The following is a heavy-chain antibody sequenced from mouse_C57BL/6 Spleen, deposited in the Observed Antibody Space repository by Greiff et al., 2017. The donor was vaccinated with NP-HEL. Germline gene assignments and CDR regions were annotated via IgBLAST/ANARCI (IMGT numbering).Heavy chain of an antibody. CDR1: GYTFTSSW. D-gene: IGHD4-1*02. CDR3: ARPQLGRPYFDV. CDR2: IYPSDSET. J-gene: IGHJ1*03. V-gene: IGHV1-61*01. Sequence: QVQLQQPGAELVRPGSSVKLSCKASGYTFTSSWMDWVKQRPGQGLEWIGNIYPSDSETHYNQKFKDKATLTVDKSSSTAYMQLSSLASEVSAVYYCARPQLGRPYFDVWGTGTTVTVSS.